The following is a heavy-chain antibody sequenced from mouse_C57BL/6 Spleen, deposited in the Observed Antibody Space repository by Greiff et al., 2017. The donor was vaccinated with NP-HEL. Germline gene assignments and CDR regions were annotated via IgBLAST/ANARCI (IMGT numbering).Heavy chain of an antibody. CDR2: INYDGSST. V-gene: IGHV5-16*01. J-gene: IGHJ3*01. CDR1: GFTFSDYY. D-gene: IGHD1-1*01. CDR3: ARVDGSSPFAY. Sequence: EVMLVESEGGLVQPGSSMKLSCTASGFTFSDYYMAWVRQVPEKGLEWVANINYDGSSTYYLDSLKSRFIISRDNAKNILYLQMSSLKSEDTATYYCARVDGSSPFAYWGQGTLVTVSA.